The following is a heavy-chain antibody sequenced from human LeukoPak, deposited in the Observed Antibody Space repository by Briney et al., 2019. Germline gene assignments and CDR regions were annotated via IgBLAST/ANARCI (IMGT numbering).Heavy chain of an antibody. Sequence: GGSLRLSCAASGFTFSSYWMSWVRQAPGKGLEWVANIKQDGSEKYYVDSVKGRFTISRDNAKNSLYLQMNSLRAEDTAAYYCARDRSGYSWLTWRHGMDVWGQGTTVTVSS. J-gene: IGHJ6*02. CDR3: ARDRSGYSWLTWRHGMDV. CDR1: GFTFSSYW. CDR2: IKQDGSEK. V-gene: IGHV3-7*01. D-gene: IGHD6-13*01.